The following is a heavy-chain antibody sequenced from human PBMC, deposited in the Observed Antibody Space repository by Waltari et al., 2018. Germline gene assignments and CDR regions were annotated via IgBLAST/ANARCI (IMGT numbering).Heavy chain of an antibody. V-gene: IGHV4-38-2*01. J-gene: IGHJ4*02. CDR1: GYSISSGYF. CDR3: ARNSGNYSFLY. Sequence: QVQLQESGPGLLKPSETLSLTCAVSGYSISSGYFWGWIRQPPGKGLEWIGSIYHSGRTYHNPSLKSRVTISVDTSKNQFSLKLSSVTAADTAVYYCARNSGNYSFLYWGQGTLVTVSS. CDR2: IYHSGRT. D-gene: IGHD1-26*01.